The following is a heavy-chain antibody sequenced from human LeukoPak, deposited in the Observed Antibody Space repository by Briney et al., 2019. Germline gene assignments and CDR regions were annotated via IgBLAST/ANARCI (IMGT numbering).Heavy chain of an antibody. CDR3: AKAVDIVVVPAANYFDY. CDR2: IKQDGSEK. D-gene: IGHD2-2*01. Sequence: PGGSLRLSCAASGFTFSSYWMSWVRQAPGKGLEWVANIKQDGSEKYYVDSVKGRFTISRDNSKNTLYLQMNSLRAEDTAVYYCAKAVDIVVVPAANYFDYWGQGTLVTVSS. J-gene: IGHJ4*02. V-gene: IGHV3-7*03. CDR1: GFTFSSYW.